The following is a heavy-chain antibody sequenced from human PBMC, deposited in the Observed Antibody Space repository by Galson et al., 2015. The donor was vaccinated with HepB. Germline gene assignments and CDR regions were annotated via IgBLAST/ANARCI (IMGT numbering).Heavy chain of an antibody. CDR1: GDSVSSNSVA. V-gene: IGHV6-1*01. J-gene: IGHJ6*02. CDR3: ARDRISTVRGIVMDYYGLDV. D-gene: IGHD3-10*01. CDR2: TYYRSKWYE. Sequence: AISGDSVSSNSVAWNWIRRSPSRGLEWLGRTYYRSKWYEDYAVSVKSRITVTPDTSTNQFSLRLNSVTPEDTAEYYCARDRISTVRGIVMDYYGLDVWGHGTTVTVSS.